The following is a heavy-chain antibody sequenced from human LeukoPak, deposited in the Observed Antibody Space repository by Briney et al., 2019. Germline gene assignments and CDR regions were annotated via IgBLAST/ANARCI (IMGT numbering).Heavy chain of an antibody. CDR2: INPNSGGT. CDR1: GYTLTGYY. V-gene: IGHV1-2*02. D-gene: IGHD3-22*01. CDR3: YYRVSSGYLT. J-gene: IGHJ4*02. Sequence: ASVKVSCKASGYTLTGYYMHWVRQAPGQGLEWMGWINPNSGGTYYAQKFQGRVSTTRDTSISTAYMELSSLRSDDTAVYYCYYRVSSGYLTWGQGTLVAVSS.